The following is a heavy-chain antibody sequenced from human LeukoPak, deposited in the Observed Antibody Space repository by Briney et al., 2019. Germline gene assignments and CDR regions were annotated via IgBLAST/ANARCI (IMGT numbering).Heavy chain of an antibody. CDR2: IDPDGSTT. Sequence: GGSLRLSCAASGFTLSSYWMHWVRQAPGEGLVWVSRIDPDGSTTNYADSVKGRFTTSRDNAKNTLYLQMNSLRAEDTALYYCATTPVAVDYWGQGTLVTVSS. D-gene: IGHD6-19*01. CDR3: ATTPVAVDY. CDR1: GFTLSSYW. J-gene: IGHJ4*02. V-gene: IGHV3-74*01.